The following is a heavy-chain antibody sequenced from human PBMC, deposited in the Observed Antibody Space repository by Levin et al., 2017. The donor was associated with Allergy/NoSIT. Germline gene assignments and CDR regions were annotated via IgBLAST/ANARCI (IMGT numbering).Heavy chain of an antibody. CDR2: IRSKTSGETR. J-gene: IGHJ4*02. V-gene: IGHV3-15*01. CDR1: GLTFDSAW. CDR3: SIDVAAQGGGEMDF. D-gene: IGHD3-16*01. Sequence: GGSLRLSCAASGLTFDSAWLIWVRQSQGKGLEWVGRIRSKTSGETREYAATVEGRFTISRDDSKNTLYMQMNSLKSEDTAVYYCSIDVAAQGGGEMDFWGQGTLVTVSS.